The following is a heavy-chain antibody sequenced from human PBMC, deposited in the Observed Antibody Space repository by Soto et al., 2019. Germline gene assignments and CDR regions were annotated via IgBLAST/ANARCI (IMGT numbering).Heavy chain of an antibody. D-gene: IGHD3-16*02. CDR2: IKQDGSEK. Sequence: LRLSCAASGFTFSSYWMSWVRQAPGKGLEWVANIKQDGSEKYYVDSVKGRFTISRDNAKNSLYLQMNSLRAEDTAVYYCARDGDCVWGSYRPTNHDAFDIWGQGTMVTVSS. J-gene: IGHJ3*02. CDR1: GFTFSSYW. CDR3: ARDGDCVWGSYRPTNHDAFDI. V-gene: IGHV3-7*03.